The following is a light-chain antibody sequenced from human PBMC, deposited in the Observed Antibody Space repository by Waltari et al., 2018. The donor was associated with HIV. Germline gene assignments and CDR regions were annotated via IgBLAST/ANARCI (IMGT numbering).Light chain of an antibody. J-gene: IGLJ3*02. CDR3: HSYDGSNWV. CDR1: SGSIARNY. Sequence: KFMLTQPHSVSESPGKTVTISCTGRSGSIARNYVQRYRQRPGSAPTTVIYEDSKRPSGVPDRFSGSIASSSNSASLTISGLRTEDEAHYYCHSYDGSNWVFGGGTKLTVL. CDR2: EDS. V-gene: IGLV6-57*02.